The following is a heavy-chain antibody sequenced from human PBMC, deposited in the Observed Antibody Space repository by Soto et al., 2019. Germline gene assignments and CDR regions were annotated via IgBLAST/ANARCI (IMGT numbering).Heavy chain of an antibody. CDR2: IYFTGNT. D-gene: IGHD6-25*01. CDR3: AGQTFTIAAASYGRSNWLDP. J-gene: IGHJ5*02. V-gene: IGHV4-39*01. Sequence: SETLSLTCSASGGSITSSSHFWGWVRQPPGKGLEWIGTIYFTGNTYYTPSLKSRLAMSIDTSKNEFSLRLNSVTAADTAVYYCAGQTFTIAAASYGRSNWLDPWGPGTLVTVSS. CDR1: GGSITSSSHF.